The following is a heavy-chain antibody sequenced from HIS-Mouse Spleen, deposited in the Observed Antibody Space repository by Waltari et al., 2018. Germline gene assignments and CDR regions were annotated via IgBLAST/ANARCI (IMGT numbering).Heavy chain of an antibody. J-gene: IGHJ3*02. CDR1: GGSISSCGYS. V-gene: IGHV4-31*03. D-gene: IGHD3-3*01. Sequence: QVQLQESGPGLVKPSQTLSLTCTFSGGSISSCGYSWIWFRQLPGKGLEWIGYIYYSGSTYYNPSLKSRVTISVDTSKNQFSLKLSSVTAADTAVYYCARVESSYYDFWSGYYAFDIWGQGTMVTVSS. CDR2: IYYSGST. CDR3: ARVESSYYDFWSGYYAFDI.